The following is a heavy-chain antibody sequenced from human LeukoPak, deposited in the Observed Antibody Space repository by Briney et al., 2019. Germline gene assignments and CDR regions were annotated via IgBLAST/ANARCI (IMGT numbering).Heavy chain of an antibody. Sequence: GGSLRLSCAASGFTFSNYGMHWVRQAPGKGLEWVAFIRYDGSKTYYADSVKGRFTFSRDNSKNTLYLQMNSLRPEDTAVYYCAKDHPTAASVAGLDYWGQGTLVTVSS. D-gene: IGHD6-19*01. CDR3: AKDHPTAASVAGLDY. CDR1: GFTFSNYG. V-gene: IGHV3-30*02. J-gene: IGHJ4*02. CDR2: IRYDGSKT.